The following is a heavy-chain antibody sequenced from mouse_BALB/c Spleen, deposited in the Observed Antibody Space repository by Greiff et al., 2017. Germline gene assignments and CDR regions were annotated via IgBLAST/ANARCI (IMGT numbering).Heavy chain of an antibody. CDR2: INPSNGGT. D-gene: IGHD1-1*01. Sequence: QVQLKQSGAELVKPGASVKLSCKASGYTFTSYYMYWVKQRPGQGLEWIGEINPSNGGTNFNEKFKSKATLTVDKSSSTAYMQLSSLTSEDSAVYYCTRCSEDYYGSSYLFDYWGQGTTLTVSS. J-gene: IGHJ2*01. V-gene: IGHV1S81*02. CDR1: GYTFTSYY. CDR3: TRCSEDYYGSSYLFDY.